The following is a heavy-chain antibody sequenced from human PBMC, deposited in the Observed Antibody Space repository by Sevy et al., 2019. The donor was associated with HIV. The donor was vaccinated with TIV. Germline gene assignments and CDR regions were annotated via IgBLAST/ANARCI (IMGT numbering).Heavy chain of an antibody. D-gene: IGHD6-19*01. CDR1: GFSFSDSD. CDR2: SRSKGKGGTK. V-gene: IGHV3-49*04. J-gene: IGHJ5*02. Sequence: GGSLRLSCAASGFSFSDSDKNWVRQAPGKGLQWVGFSRSKGKGGTKEETTSVKGRFTISRDDSTSITYLQMNSLGAEDTAVREVCLCGCFWDNWFDPWGQGTLVTVSS. CDR3: CLCGCFWDNWFDP.